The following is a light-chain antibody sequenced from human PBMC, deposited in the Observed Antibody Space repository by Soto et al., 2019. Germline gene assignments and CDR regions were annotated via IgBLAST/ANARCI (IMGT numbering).Light chain of an antibody. CDR3: QQYGSSPSLT. CDR2: AAS. J-gene: IGKJ4*01. CDR1: QSVSSSF. Sequence: EIVLRQSPGTLSLSPGERATLSCRASQSVSSSFLVWYQQKPGQVPRLLIYAASSRATGIPDRFSGSGSGTDFTLTISRLEPEDSAVYYCQQYGSSPSLTFGGGTKVEIK. V-gene: IGKV3-20*01.